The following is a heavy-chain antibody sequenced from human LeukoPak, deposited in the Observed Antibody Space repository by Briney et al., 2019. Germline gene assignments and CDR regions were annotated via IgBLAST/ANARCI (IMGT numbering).Heavy chain of an antibody. D-gene: IGHD2-15*01. CDR1: GFTFSDYY. Sequence: RGSLRLSCAASGFTFSDYYMSWIRQAPGKGLEWVSYISSSGSTIYYADSVKGRFTISRDNAKNSLYLQMNSLRAEDTAVYYCARGPLCIGYCSGGSYDFDYWGQGTLVTVSS. V-gene: IGHV3-11*01. CDR3: ARGPLCIGYCSGGSYDFDY. CDR2: ISSSGSTI. J-gene: IGHJ4*02.